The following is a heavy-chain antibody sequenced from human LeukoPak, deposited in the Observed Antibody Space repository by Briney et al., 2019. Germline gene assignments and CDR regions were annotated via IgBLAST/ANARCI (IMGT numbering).Heavy chain of an antibody. CDR3: AREPVLGVYWYFDL. CDR2: INHSGST. Sequence: TSETLSLTCTVSGGSISSYYWSWIRQPPGKGLEWIGEINHSGSTNYNPSLKSRVTISVDTSKNQFSLKLSSVTAADTAVYYCAREPVLGVYWYFDLWGRGTLVTVSS. CDR1: GGSISSYY. V-gene: IGHV4-34*01. D-gene: IGHD3-3*01. J-gene: IGHJ2*01.